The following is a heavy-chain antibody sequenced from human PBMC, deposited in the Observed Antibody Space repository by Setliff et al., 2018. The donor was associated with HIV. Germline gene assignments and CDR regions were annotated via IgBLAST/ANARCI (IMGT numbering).Heavy chain of an antibody. D-gene: IGHD2-2*01. J-gene: IGHJ3*02. CDR2: IYSSGRT. V-gene: IGHV4-4*07. Sequence: SETLSLTCTVSGGSISNYYWSWIRQPAEKGLEWIGRIYSSGRTNYNPSLKSRVTMSLDTSKNQFSLKLSSVTAADTAFYYCASLYCSSTSCYDAFDIWGQGTMVTVSS. CDR3: ASLYCSSTSCYDAFDI. CDR1: GGSISNYY.